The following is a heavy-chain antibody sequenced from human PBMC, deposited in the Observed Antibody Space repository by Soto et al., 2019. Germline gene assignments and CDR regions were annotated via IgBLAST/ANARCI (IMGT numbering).Heavy chain of an antibody. CDR1: GFTFSDYY. J-gene: IGHJ6*02. CDR3: ARVPCRITSCYVSYYGMDV. V-gene: IGHV3-11*05. Sequence: QVLLVESGGGLVRPGGSLRLSCAASGFTFSDYYMSWIRQAPGKGLEWVSYIGRSGDTNYADCVKGRFTISRDNAKNSLYLQMNSLRDEDTAIYYFARVPCRITSCYVSYYGMDVWGQGTTVTVSS. D-gene: IGHD2-2*01. CDR2: IGRSGDT.